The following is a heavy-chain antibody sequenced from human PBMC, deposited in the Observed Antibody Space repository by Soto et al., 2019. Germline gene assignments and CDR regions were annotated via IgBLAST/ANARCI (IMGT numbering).Heavy chain of an antibody. CDR2: MFRDGAT. J-gene: IGHJ4*02. Sequence: EVQLVESGGDLVQPGGSLRLSCVASAFTVSTNFMSWFRQAPGKGLDWVSIMFRDGATYYADSVKGRFTISRDSSTNTLYIQMNSVRAEDTVVSYWARGDFDLCGQVTLVTVSS. V-gene: IGHV3-66*01. CDR3: ARGDFDL. CDR1: AFTVSTNF.